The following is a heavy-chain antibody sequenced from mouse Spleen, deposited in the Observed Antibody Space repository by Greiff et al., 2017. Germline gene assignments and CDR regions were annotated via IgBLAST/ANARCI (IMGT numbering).Heavy chain of an antibody. CDR2: ISYDGSN. CDR1: GYSITSGYY. V-gene: IGHV3-6*02. Sequence: EVKLVESGPGLVKPSQSLSLTCSVTGYSITSGYYWNWIRQFPGNKLEWMGYISYDGSNNYNPSLKNRISITRDTSKNQFFLKLNSVTTEDTATYYCARDGIYYDSSWFAYWGQGTLVTVSA. D-gene: IGHD2-4*01. J-gene: IGHJ3*01. CDR3: ARDGIYYDSSWFAY.